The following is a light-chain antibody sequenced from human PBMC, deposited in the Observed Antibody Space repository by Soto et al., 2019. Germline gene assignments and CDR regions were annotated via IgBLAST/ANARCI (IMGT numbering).Light chain of an antibody. Sequence: EIVLTQSPATLSLSPGERATLSCRASQSVSSYLAWYQQKPGQAPRLLIYDASSRATGIPARFSGSGSGIDFTFTISSLEPEDFAVYYCQQRSNWPLTFGGGTKVEIK. V-gene: IGKV3-11*01. CDR2: DAS. J-gene: IGKJ4*01. CDR1: QSVSSY. CDR3: QQRSNWPLT.